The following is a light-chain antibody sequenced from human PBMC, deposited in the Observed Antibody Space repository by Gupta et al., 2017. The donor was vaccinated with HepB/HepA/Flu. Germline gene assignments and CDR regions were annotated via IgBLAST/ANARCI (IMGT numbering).Light chain of an antibody. CDR3: NSYTGNRTVL. CDR1: SSVIGRYNY. CDR2: DVT. J-gene: IGLJ2*01. V-gene: IGLV2-14*03. Sequence: QSALTQPASVSGSPGQSLTISCTGTSSVIGRYNYVSWYQHHPDKAPKVIILDVTNRPSGVSDRFSGSKSSITASLTISGLQAEDDADYCCNSYTGNRTVLFGGGTKLTVL.